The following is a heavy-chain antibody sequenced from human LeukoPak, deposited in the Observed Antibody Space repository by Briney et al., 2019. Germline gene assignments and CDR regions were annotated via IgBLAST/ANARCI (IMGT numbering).Heavy chain of an antibody. CDR1: GYTFTGYY. D-gene: IGHD3-3*01. Sequence: GASVKVSCKASGYTFTGYYMHWVRQAPGQGLEWMGRINPNSGGTNYAQKFQGRVTMTRDTSISTAYMELSRLRSDDTAVYYCARDHLSDYYFDYWGQGTLVTVSS. V-gene: IGHV1-2*06. CDR3: ARDHLSDYYFDY. CDR2: INPNSGGT. J-gene: IGHJ4*02.